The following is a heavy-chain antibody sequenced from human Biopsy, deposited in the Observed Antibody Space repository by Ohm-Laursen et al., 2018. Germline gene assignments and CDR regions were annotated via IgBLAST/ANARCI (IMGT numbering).Heavy chain of an antibody. CDR3: ARAPADQYAARNYYSSHAFDM. CDR1: DASASSGRYY. V-gene: IGHV4-61*01. J-gene: IGHJ3*02. D-gene: IGHD3-10*01. CDR2: FYPSGTT. Sequence: SETLSLTCTVSDASASSGRYYWTWIRQPPRKPLEWIGYFYPSGTTRYNPSLESRLSISMDTSKNEVSLRLTSMTAADTAVYFCARAPADQYAARNYYSSHAFDMWGQGTKVTVSS.